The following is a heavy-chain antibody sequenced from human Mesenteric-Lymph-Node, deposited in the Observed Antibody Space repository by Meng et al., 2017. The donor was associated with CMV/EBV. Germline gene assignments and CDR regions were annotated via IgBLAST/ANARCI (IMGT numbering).Heavy chain of an antibody. D-gene: IGHD2-2*01. CDR1: GFTFTTYW. J-gene: IGHJ6*02. Sequence: GESLKISCAASGFTFTTYWMSWVRQAPGKGLEWVANIKQDGSEKHYVDSVRGRFTISRDNARNSQYLQMNSLRAEDTAVYYCAKSSGGRIIVVVPAATYYGMDVWGQGTTVTVSS. CDR2: IKQDGSEK. CDR3: AKSSGGRIIVVVPAATYYGMDV. V-gene: IGHV3-7*03.